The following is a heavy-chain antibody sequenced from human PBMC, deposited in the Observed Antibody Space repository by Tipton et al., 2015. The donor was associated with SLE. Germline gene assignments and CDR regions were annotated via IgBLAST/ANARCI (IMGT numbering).Heavy chain of an antibody. Sequence: TLSLTCTVSGGSISSGSYFWSWTRQPAGKGLEWIGRIFTSGGTNYNPSLESRVSISLDTSKNQFSLKLSSVTAADTAIYYCARAMGQHGFDIWGQGTMVTVSS. CDR3: ARAMGQHGFDI. CDR1: GGSISSGSYF. J-gene: IGHJ3*02. V-gene: IGHV4-61*02. CDR2: IFTSGGT. D-gene: IGHD2-2*01.